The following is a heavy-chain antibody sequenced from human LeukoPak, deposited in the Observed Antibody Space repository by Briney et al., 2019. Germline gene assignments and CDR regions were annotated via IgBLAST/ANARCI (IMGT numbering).Heavy chain of an antibody. V-gene: IGHV4-59*01. D-gene: IGHD4-17*01. CDR1: GGSLSGYY. CDR3: AREDPQTTVPEGMDV. Sequence: SETLSLTCTVYGGSLSGYYWSGILQSPGKGLEWIGYIYYSGTTNYNPSLKSRVTISVDTSKNQFSLQLRSVTAADTAVYYCAREDPQTTVPEGMDVWGQGTTVTVSS. CDR2: IYYSGTT. J-gene: IGHJ6*02.